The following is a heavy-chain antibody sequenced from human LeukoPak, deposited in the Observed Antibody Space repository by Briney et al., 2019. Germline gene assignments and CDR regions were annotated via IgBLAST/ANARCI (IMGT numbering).Heavy chain of an antibody. D-gene: IGHD3-22*01. J-gene: IGHJ4*02. CDR3: ARLGSYYDSSGYYFSRTFDY. V-gene: IGHV3-48*03. CDR1: GFTFSSYE. Sequence: GGSLRLSCAASGFTFSSYEMNWVSQAPGKGLEWASYISSSGSTIYYADSVNGRFNVSRDNAKTSLYLQMNSLRAEDTAVYYCARLGSYYDSSGYYFSRTFDYWGQGTLVTVSS. CDR2: ISSSGSTI.